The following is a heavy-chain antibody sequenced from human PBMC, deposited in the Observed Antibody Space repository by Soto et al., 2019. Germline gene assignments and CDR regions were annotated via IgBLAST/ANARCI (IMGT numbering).Heavy chain of an antibody. V-gene: IGHV5-51*01. Sequence: GSLKISCKVSGYSFTNFWIGWVRQMPGQGLEWMGIIFPGDSETRYSPSFEGQVTISVDKSIATAYLQWSSLKASDSAMYYCARSYSSAWFGAEFDYWGQGTLVTVSS. CDR2: IFPGDSET. CDR1: GYSFTNFW. CDR3: ARSYSSAWFGAEFDY. D-gene: IGHD6-19*01. J-gene: IGHJ4*02.